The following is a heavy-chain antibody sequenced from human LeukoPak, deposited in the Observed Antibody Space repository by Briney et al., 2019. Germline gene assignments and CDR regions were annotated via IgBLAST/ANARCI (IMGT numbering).Heavy chain of an antibody. J-gene: IGHJ4*02. CDR3: AKDIRNDRFGGPGKY. CDR2: ISYDGSDK. D-gene: IGHD3-10*01. V-gene: IGHV3-30*18. Sequence: GGSLRLSCEAPGFTFSTYAMHWVRQAQAKGLEWVEIISYDGSDKYYADSVKGRFTISRDNSKNTLYLQMNSLRAEDTAVYYCAKDIRNDRFGGPGKYWGQGTLVTVSS. CDR1: GFTFSTYA.